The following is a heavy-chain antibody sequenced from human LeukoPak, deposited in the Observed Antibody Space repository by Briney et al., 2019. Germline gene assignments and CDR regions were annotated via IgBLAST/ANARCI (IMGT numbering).Heavy chain of an antibody. J-gene: IGHJ4*02. D-gene: IGHD5-24*01. Sequence: GGSLRLSCAASGFTFSSYAMSWVRHAPVKGLEWVSAISGSGGSTYYADSVKGRFTISRDNSKNTLYLQMNSLTAEDTAVYYCPNDRGAGHNPFDYWGQGTLVSVSS. CDR2: ISGSGGST. CDR1: GFTFSSYA. CDR3: PNDRGAGHNPFDY. V-gene: IGHV3-23*01.